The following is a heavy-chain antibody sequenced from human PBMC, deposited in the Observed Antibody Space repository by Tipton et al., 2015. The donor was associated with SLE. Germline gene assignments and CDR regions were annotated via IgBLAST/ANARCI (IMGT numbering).Heavy chain of an antibody. Sequence: TLSLTCTVSGGSISSHYWTWIRQPPGKGLEWIGYIHYSGSTNFNPSLKSRVTISLDTSKNQFSLKLSSVTAADTAVYYCARQKYYFDYWGQGTLVTVSS. CDR1: GGSISSHY. CDR2: IHYSGST. J-gene: IGHJ4*02. V-gene: IGHV4-59*11. CDR3: ARQKYYFDY.